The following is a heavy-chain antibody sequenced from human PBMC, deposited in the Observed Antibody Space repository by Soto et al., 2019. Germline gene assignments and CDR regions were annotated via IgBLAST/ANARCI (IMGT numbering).Heavy chain of an antibody. Sequence: PSETLSLTCTVSGGSISSYYWSWIRQPPGKGLEWIGYIYYSGSTNYNPSLKSRVTISVDTSKNQFSLKLSSVTAADTAVYYCARDDGDYAIDDWGHGTLITFS. CDR2: IYYSGST. D-gene: IGHD4-17*01. J-gene: IGHJ4*01. CDR1: GGSISSYY. V-gene: IGHV4-59*01. CDR3: ARDDGDYAIDD.